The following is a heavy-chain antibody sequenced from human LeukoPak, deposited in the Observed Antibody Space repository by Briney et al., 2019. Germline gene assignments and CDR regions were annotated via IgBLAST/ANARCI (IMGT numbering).Heavy chain of an antibody. CDR2: ISSSSSTI. CDR3: ARGGSYYNEAFDI. Sequence: PGGSLRLSCAASGFTFSSYSMNWVRQAPGKGLGWVSYISSSSSTIYYADSVKGRFTISRDNAKNSLYLQMNSLRAEDTAVYYCARGGSYYNEAFDIWGQGTMVTVSS. D-gene: IGHD1-26*01. J-gene: IGHJ3*02. V-gene: IGHV3-48*01. CDR1: GFTFSSYS.